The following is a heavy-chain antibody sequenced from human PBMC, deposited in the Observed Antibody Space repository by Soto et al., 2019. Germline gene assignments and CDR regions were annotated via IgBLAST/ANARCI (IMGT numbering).Heavy chain of an antibody. CDR2: ISGSGDST. V-gene: IGHV3-23*01. CDR3: AKGYCSGGSCYTIDAFDI. J-gene: IGHJ3*02. D-gene: IGHD2-15*01. CDR1: GFTFSNYA. Sequence: GGSLRLSCAASGFTFSNYAMSWVRQAPGKGLEWVSGISGSGDSTYYADSVKGRFTISRDNFKNTLYIQMNSLRPADTAAYYCAKGYCSGGSCYTIDAFDIWGQGTMVTVSS.